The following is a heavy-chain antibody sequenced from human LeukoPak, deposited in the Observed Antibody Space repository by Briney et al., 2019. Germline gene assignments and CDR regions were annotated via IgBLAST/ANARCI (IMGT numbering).Heavy chain of an antibody. CDR3: ARPRYCSSGNCYSDY. CDR2: INQDGSDK. D-gene: IGHD2-15*01. J-gene: IGHJ4*02. CDR1: GLTFSTYW. Sequence: GGSLRLSCAASGLTFSTYWMSWVRQAPGKGLEWVANINQDGSDKYYVDSVKGRFTISRDNAKNSLYLQMNSLRAEDTAVYYCARPRYCSSGNCYSDYWGQGALVTVSS. V-gene: IGHV3-7*01.